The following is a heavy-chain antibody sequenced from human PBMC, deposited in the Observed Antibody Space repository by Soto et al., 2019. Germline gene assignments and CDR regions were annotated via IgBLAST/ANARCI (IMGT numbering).Heavy chain of an antibody. CDR1: GGSFSGYY. D-gene: IGHD2-2*01. J-gene: IGHJ6*02. CDR3: SSTRYSSYYYYYGMDV. V-gene: IGHV4-34*01. CDR2: INHSGST. Sequence: QVQLQQWGAGLLKPSETLSLPCAVYGGSFSGYYWRWLRQPPGKGLECIGEINHSGSTNYNPSLKSRVTISVATSKNQFSLKLSSVTAADTAVYYCSSTRYSSYYYYYGMDVCGQGTTVTVSS.